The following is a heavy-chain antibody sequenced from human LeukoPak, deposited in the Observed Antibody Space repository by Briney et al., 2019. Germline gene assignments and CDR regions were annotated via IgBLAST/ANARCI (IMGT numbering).Heavy chain of an antibody. Sequence: GGSLRLSCAASEFTFSNYAMIWVRQAPGKGLEWVSYISAISSSSTYYADSVKGRFTISRDNAKNSLYLQMNSLRAEDTAVYYCARDFHRRYYDSSGYNAFDIWGQGTMVTVSS. J-gene: IGHJ3*02. CDR1: EFTFSNYA. CDR3: ARDFHRRYYDSSGYNAFDI. D-gene: IGHD3-22*01. CDR2: ISAISSSST. V-gene: IGHV3-48*04.